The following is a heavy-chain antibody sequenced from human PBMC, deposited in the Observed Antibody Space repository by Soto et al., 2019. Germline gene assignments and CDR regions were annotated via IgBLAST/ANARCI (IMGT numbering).Heavy chain of an antibody. J-gene: IGHJ6*02. V-gene: IGHV3-21*01. Sequence: GGSLRLSCAASGFTFSSYSMNWVRQAPGKGLEWVSSISSSSSYIYYADSVKGRFTISRDNAKNSLYLQMNSLRAEDTAVYYCARGLYYDYVWGSYSPMDVWGQGTTVTVS. D-gene: IGHD3-16*01. CDR2: ISSSSSYI. CDR3: ARGLYYDYVWGSYSPMDV. CDR1: GFTFSSYS.